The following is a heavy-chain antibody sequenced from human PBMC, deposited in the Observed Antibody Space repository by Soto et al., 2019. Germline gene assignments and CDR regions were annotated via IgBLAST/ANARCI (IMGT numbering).Heavy chain of an antibody. Sequence: VASVKVSCKASGYTFTSYYMHLVRPAPGQRLDWMGIINPSGGSTSYAQKFQGRVTMTRDTSTSTVYMELSSLRSEDTAVYYCAREQYDFWSGYPNAFDIWGQGTMVTVSS. CDR3: AREQYDFWSGYPNAFDI. CDR2: INPSGGST. CDR1: GYTFTSYY. V-gene: IGHV1-46*01. D-gene: IGHD3-3*01. J-gene: IGHJ3*02.